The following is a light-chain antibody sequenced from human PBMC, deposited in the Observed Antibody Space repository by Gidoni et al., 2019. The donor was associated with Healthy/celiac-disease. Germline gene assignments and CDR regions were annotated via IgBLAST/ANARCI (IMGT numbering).Light chain of an antibody. CDR2: VAS. CDR3: QQYNSWPPYT. V-gene: IGKV3-15*01. J-gene: IGKJ2*01. Sequence: VMTQSLATLSESPGERATLSCRASQSVSSNLAWYQQKPGQAPRLLIYVASTRATGIPARFSGSESGTEFTLTISSLQSEDFAVYYCQQYNSWPPYTFGQGTKLEIK. CDR1: QSVSSN.